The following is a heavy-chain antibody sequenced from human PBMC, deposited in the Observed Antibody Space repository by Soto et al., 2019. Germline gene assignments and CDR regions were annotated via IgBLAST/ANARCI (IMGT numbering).Heavy chain of an antibody. J-gene: IGHJ4*02. V-gene: IGHV3-23*01. D-gene: IGHD6-19*01. CDR3: AACLGLQAGVDSSGWYVPVY. CDR1: GFTFSSYA. Sequence: PGGCLSLSCAASGFTFSSYALSWVRKAQGKGLEWFSAISGSGGSTYYADSVKGRFTISRDNSKNTLYLQMNSLRAEDTAVYYCAACLGLQAGVDSSGWYVPVYWGQGTLVTVSS. CDR2: ISGSGGST.